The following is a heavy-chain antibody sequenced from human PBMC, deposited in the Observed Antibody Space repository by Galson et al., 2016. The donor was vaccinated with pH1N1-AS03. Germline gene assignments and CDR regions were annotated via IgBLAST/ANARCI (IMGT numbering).Heavy chain of an antibody. Sequence: SLRLSCAASGFSFSSHWMRWVRQAPGKGLECVANIKQDGSEKYYVDSVKGRFTISRDNAKNSLYPQMNSLRAEDTAVYYCARVPYSYGMDVWGQGTTVTVSS. CDR2: IKQDGSEK. J-gene: IGHJ6*02. CDR1: GFSFSSHW. CDR3: ARVPYSYGMDV. V-gene: IGHV3-7*01.